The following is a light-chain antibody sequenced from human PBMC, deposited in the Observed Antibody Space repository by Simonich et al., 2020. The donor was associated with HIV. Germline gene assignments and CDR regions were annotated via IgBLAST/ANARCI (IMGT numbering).Light chain of an antibody. Sequence: EIVLTQSPATLTLSKGERATLSCRASKSVSSYLSWYQQKPGQAPRLLIYDASNRATGIPARFSGSGSGTDFTLTISSLEPEDFAVYYCQQRSNWPPAFGQGTKLEIK. CDR3: QQRSNWPPA. CDR2: DAS. J-gene: IGKJ2*01. V-gene: IGKV3-11*01. CDR1: KSVSSY.